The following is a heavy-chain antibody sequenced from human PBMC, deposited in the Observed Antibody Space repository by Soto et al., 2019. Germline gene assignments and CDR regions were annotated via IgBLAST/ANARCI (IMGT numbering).Heavy chain of an antibody. Sequence: KPTPTLTLTCTFSGFSLRKEKVGVAWIRQPPGKALEWVAVIYWDGDKRYSPALSNRLTITKDASRNQVVLTMTNMDPVDTATYFCAHLMITYGGVHADAALDILGPGTMVTVS. J-gene: IGHJ3*02. CDR2: IYWDGDK. D-gene: IGHD3-16*01. CDR3: AHLMITYGGVHADAALDI. V-gene: IGHV2-5*02. CDR1: GFSLRKEKVG.